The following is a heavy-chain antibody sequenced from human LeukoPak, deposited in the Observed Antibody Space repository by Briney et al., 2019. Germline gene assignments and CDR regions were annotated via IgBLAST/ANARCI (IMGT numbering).Heavy chain of an antibody. D-gene: IGHD2-2*01. J-gene: IGHJ3*02. Sequence: GASVKVSCKASGYTFTGYYMHWVRQAPGQGLEWMGWINPNSGGTNYAQKFQGWVTMTRDTSISTAYMELSRLRSDDTAVYYCASDVVVPASIDAFDIWGQGTMVTVSS. CDR2: INPNSGGT. V-gene: IGHV1-2*04. CDR1: GYTFTGYY. CDR3: ASDVVVPASIDAFDI.